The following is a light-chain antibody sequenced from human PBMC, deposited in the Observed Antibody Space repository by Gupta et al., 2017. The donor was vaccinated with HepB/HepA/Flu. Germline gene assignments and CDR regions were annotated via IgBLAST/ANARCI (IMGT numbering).Light chain of an antibody. CDR2: EVS. CDR3: CSYAGSSYV. CDR1: SSDVGSYNL. Sequence: SALTQPASVSGSPGQSITISCTGTSSDVGSYNLVSWYQQHPGKAHKLMIYEVSKRPSGVSNRFSGSKSGNTASLTISGLQAEDEADYYCCSYAGSSYVFGTGTKVTVL. V-gene: IGLV2-23*02. J-gene: IGLJ1*01.